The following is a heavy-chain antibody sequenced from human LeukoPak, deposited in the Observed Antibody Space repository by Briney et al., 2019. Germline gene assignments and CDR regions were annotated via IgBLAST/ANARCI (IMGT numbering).Heavy chain of an antibody. CDR2: ISGSPGST. CDR3: ARTGGSQGGNY. J-gene: IGHJ4*02. Sequence: GGSLRLSCAASGFTFSSYAMSWVRQAPGKGLEWVSAISGSPGSTYYADSVKGRFTISRDNSKNTLYLQMNSLRAEDTAVYCARTGGSQGGNYWGQGTLVTVSS. V-gene: IGHV3-23*01. D-gene: IGHD1-26*01. CDR1: GFTFSSYA.